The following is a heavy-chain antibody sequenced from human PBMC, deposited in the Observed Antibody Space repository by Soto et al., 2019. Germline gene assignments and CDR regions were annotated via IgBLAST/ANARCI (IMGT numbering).Heavy chain of an antibody. CDR1: GGSFSRYY. J-gene: IGHJ4*02. CDR3: ARGDLGVASILFDF. V-gene: IGHV4-34*01. CDR2: ISHSGST. Sequence: PSETLSLTCAVYGGSFSRYYWNWIRQPPGKGLEWIGEISHSGSTSCNPSLKSRLTISVDTSKNQFSLKLSSVTAADTAVYYCARGDLGVASILFDFWGQGMLVTVSS. D-gene: IGHD5-12*01.